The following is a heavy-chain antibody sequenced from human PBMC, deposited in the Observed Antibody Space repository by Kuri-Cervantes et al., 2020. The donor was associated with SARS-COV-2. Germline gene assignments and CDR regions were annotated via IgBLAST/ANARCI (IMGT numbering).Heavy chain of an antibody. J-gene: IGHJ5*02. V-gene: IGHV1-18*01. D-gene: IGHD4-17*01. CDR3: ARELTVTTGTGINWFDP. CDR2: ISAYNGNT. Sequence: ASVKVSCKASGYTFTSYGISWVRQAPGQGLEWMGWISAYNGNTNYAQKLQGRVTMTTDTSTSTAYMELRSLRSDDTAVYYCARELTVTTGTGINWFDPWGQGTLVTVSS. CDR1: GYTFTSYG.